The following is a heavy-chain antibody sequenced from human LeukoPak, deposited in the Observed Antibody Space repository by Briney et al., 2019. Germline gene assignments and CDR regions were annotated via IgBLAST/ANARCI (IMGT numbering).Heavy chain of an antibody. CDR2: IYYSGST. J-gene: IGHJ6*03. D-gene: IGHD5-12*01. Sequence: PSETLSLTCTVSGGSISSGGYYWSWIRQHPGKGLEWIGYIYYSGSTYYNPSLKSRVTISVDTSKNQFSLKLSSVTAADTAVYYCARDGYSGYDYPGHYYYYMDVWGKGTTVTVSS. CDR1: GGSISSGGYY. CDR3: ARDGYSGYDYPGHYYYYMDV. V-gene: IGHV4-31*03.